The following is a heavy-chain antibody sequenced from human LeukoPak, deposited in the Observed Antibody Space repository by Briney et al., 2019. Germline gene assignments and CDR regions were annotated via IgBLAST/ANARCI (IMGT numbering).Heavy chain of an antibody. Sequence: ASVKVSCKASGYTFTSYAMHWVRQAPGQRLEWMGWINAGNGNTKYSQKFQGRVTITRDTSASIAYMELSSLRSEDTAVYYCARDCTNGVCYGDYGMDVWGQGTTVTVSS. CDR2: INAGNGNT. CDR1: GYTFTSYA. J-gene: IGHJ6*02. V-gene: IGHV1-3*01. CDR3: ARDCTNGVCYGDYGMDV. D-gene: IGHD2-8*01.